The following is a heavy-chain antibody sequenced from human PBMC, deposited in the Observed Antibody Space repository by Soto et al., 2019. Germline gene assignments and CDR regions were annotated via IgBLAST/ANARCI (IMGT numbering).Heavy chain of an antibody. CDR2: IIPIFGTA. Sequence: QVPLVQSGAEVKKPGSSVKVSCKASGGTFSSYAISWVRQAPGQGLEWMGGIIPIFGTANYAQKFQGRVTITADESTSTANMELSSLRSEDPAVYYCASPYSSSFYYYGLDVWGQGTTVTVSS. CDR1: GGTFSSYA. CDR3: ASPYSSSFYYYGLDV. J-gene: IGHJ6*02. V-gene: IGHV1-69*12. D-gene: IGHD6-6*01.